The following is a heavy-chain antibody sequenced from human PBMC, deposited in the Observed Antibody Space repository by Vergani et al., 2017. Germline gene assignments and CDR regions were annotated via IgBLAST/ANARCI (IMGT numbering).Heavy chain of an antibody. CDR1: GGSISSSNW. V-gene: IGHV4-4*02. Sequence: QVQLQESGPGLVKPSGTLSLTCAVSGGSISSSNWWSWVRQPPGKGLEWIGEIYHSGSTNYNPSLKSRVTISVDKSKNQFSLRLSSVTAADTAVYYCARDDSGIAACGTWYYYYGMDVWGQGTTVTVSS. D-gene: IGHD6-13*01. J-gene: IGHJ6*02. CDR3: ARDDSGIAACGTWYYYYGMDV. CDR2: IYHSGST.